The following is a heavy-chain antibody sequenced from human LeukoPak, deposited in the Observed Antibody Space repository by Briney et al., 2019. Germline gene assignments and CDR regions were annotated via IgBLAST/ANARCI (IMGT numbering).Heavy chain of an antibody. V-gene: IGHV3-21*01. D-gene: IGHD4-17*01. J-gene: IGHJ4*02. CDR2: ISSSSSYI. Sequence: GGSLRLSCAASGFTFSSYSMNWVRQAPGKGLEWVSSISSSSSYIYYADSVKGRFTISRDNAKNSLYLQMNSLRAEDTAVYYCARAGWTVTTVDYWGQRTLVTVSS. CDR3: ARAGWTVTTVDY. CDR1: GFTFSSYS.